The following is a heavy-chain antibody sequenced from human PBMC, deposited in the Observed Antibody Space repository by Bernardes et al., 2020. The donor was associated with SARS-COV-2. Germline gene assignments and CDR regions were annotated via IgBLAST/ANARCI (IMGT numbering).Heavy chain of an antibody. CDR2: IDPDDSYS. CDR3: ARQNEGHSFGDDY. J-gene: IGHJ4*02. CDR1: GYSFTSYW. V-gene: IGHV5-10-1*01. D-gene: IGHD3-3*01. Sequence: GEPLKGSCKGSGYSFTSYWITWVRQMPGKGLEWLGRIDPDDSYSNYSPAFQGHVTMSADKSIGTAYLQWSSLKASDTAMYYCARQNEGHSFGDDYWGQGTQVTVSS.